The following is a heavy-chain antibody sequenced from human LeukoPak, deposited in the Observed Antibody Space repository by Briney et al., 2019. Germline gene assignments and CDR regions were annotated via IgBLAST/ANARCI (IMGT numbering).Heavy chain of an antibody. CDR1: GGSISSVDYY. J-gene: IGHJ5*02. Sequence: PSETLSLTCTVSGGSISSVDYYWSWIRQPPGKGLEWIAYMYYSGSTYYNPSLKSRVTMSADTSTNQISLKLSSVTAADTAVYYCARPYYYDSRIDPWGQGILVTVSS. D-gene: IGHD3-22*01. CDR3: ARPYYYDSRIDP. V-gene: IGHV4-30-4*01. CDR2: MYYSGST.